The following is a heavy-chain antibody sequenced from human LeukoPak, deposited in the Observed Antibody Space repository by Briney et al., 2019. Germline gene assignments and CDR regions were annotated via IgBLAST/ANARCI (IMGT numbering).Heavy chain of an antibody. CDR1: GFTFDNFA. J-gene: IGHJ4*02. D-gene: IGHD6-13*01. V-gene: IGHV3-23*01. Sequence: PGGSLRLSCAASGFTFDNFAMSWVRQALGKGLEWVSEISGSGGTAYYADSLKGRFTISRDNSNNTLYLQMNSLRVEDTALYYCAKGKVAAAARFDYWGQGILVTVTS. CDR2: ISGSGGTA. CDR3: AKGKVAAAARFDY.